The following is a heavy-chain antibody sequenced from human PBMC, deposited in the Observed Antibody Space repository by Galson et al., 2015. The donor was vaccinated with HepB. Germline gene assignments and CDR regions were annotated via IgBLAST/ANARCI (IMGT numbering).Heavy chain of an antibody. CDR3: ARHPGRGSVGYAFDL. CDR1: HGSVNNYY. D-gene: IGHD5-12*01. V-gene: IGHV4-59*08. J-gene: IGHJ4*02. Sequence: ETLSLTCSVSHGSVNNYYWSWIRQSPGNRPEWLGYIRYTGDTTYNPSLGYRIGMSVDTAINQVSLWLTSVTAADSAIYYCARHPGRGSVGYAFDLWGQGTLVTVSP. CDR2: IRYTGDT.